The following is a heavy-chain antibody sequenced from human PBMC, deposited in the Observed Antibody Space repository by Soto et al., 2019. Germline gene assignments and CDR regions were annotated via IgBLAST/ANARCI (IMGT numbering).Heavy chain of an antibody. CDR2: ISGYNGDT. J-gene: IGHJ6*02. CDR3: AKNGQPPYYYYGLDV. V-gene: IGHV1-18*01. CDR1: GYTFTRYG. Sequence: QGHLVQSGAEVKKPGTSLKVSCKASGYTFTRYGISWVRPAPGQGLEWMGWISGYNGDTNYAQNLQGRVTMTIDTSTSTAYMELRSLTSDDTAVYYCAKNGQPPYYYYGLDVWGQGSTITVSS. D-gene: IGHD2-8*01.